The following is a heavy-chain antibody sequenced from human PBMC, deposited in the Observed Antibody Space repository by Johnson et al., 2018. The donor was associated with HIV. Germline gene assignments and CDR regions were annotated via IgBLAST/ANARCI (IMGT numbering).Heavy chain of an antibody. CDR2: ISGSGSII. CDR3: ARSKDCSGGSCPDAFDI. J-gene: IGHJ3*02. V-gene: IGHV3-11*04. Sequence: QVQLVESGGGLVKPGGSLRVSCAASGFTFRDYHMSWIRQAPGKGVEWLSYISGSGSIIYYADSVKGRVTISRDNAKNSLYLQMNSLRVEDTAVYYCARSKDCSGGSCPDAFDIWGQGTMVTVSS. CDR1: GFTFRDYH. D-gene: IGHD2-15*01.